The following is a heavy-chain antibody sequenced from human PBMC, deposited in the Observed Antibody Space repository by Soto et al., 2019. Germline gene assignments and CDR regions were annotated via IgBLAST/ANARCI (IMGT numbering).Heavy chain of an antibody. D-gene: IGHD2-8*02. CDR2: INAGNGNT. J-gene: IGHJ5*02. V-gene: IGHV1-3*01. Sequence: ASVKVSCKASGYTFTSYAMHWVRQAPGQRLEWMGWINAGNGNTKYSQKFQGRVTITRDTSASTAYMELSSLRSEDTAVYYCARARSGVCYNNWLDPWGQGTRVTVSS. CDR3: ARARSGVCYNNWLDP. CDR1: GYTFTSYA.